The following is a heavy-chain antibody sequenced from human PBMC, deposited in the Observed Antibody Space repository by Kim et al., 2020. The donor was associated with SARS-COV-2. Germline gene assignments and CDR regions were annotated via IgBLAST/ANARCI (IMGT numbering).Heavy chain of an antibody. Sequence: SLLLSFSSSFFLFLTPPIHWVRQASGKGLEWVGHIRKKAEGSSTAYGASVKGRFTIYRDESKNMAYLQMASLKIEDTAVYYCTGQSEFVHDYWAQGT. V-gene: IGHV3-73*01. D-gene: IGHD6-6*01. CDR2: IRKKAEGSST. CDR3: TGQSEFVHDY. J-gene: IGHJ4*02. CDR1: FFLFLTPP.